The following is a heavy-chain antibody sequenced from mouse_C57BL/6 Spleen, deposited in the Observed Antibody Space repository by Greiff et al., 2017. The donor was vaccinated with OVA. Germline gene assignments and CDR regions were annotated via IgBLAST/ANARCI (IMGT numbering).Heavy chain of an antibody. J-gene: IGHJ1*03. V-gene: IGHV1-47*01. CDR1: GYTFTTYP. D-gene: IGHD1-1*01. CDR3: ARRYYGSSYWYFDV. Sequence: VQLVESGAELVKPGASVKMSCKASGYTFTTYPIEWMKQNHGKSLEWIGNFHPYNDDTKYNEKFKGKATLTVEKSSSTVYLELSRLTSDDSAVYYCARRYYGSSYWYFDVWGTGTTVTVSS. CDR2: FHPYNDDT.